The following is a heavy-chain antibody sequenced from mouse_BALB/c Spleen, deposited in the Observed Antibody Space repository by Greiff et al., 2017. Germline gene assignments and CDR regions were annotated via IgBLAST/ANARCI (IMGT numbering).Heavy chain of an antibody. J-gene: IGHJ2*01. V-gene: IGHV1S56*01. CDR1: GYTFTSYY. Sequence: VQLQQSGPELVKPGASVRISCKASGYTFTSYYIHWVKQRPGQGLEWIGWIYPGNVNTKYNEKFKGKATLTADKSSSTAYMQLSSLTSEDSAVYYCARMGITTEGVDYWGQGTTLTVSS. CDR3: ARMGITTEGVDY. D-gene: IGHD1-1*01. CDR2: IYPGNVNT.